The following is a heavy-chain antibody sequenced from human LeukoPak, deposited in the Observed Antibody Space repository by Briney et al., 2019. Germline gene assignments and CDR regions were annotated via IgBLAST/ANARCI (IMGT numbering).Heavy chain of an antibody. J-gene: IGHJ3*02. Sequence: PGGSLRLSCAASGFTFSSYSMNWVRQAPGKGLEWVSSISSSSSYIYYADSVKGRFNISRDNAKNSLYLQMNSLRAEDTAVYYCAREIYGGNSRAFDIWGQGTMVTVSS. CDR3: AREIYGGNSRAFDI. D-gene: IGHD4-23*01. V-gene: IGHV3-21*01. CDR2: ISSSSSYI. CDR1: GFTFSSYS.